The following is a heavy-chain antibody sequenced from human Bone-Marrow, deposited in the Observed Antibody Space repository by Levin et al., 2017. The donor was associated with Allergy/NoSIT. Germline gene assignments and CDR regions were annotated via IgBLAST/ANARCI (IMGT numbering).Heavy chain of an antibody. CDR3: VRDFYGMDV. V-gene: IGHV3-64*01. CDR2: IKTNGDST. Sequence: PGGSLRLSCAASGFIFINDYMHWVRQAPGKGLEYVSGIKTNGDSTYYAKSVEGRFTISRDDSKNTLYLQMGSLTTEDMAVYYCVRDFYGMDVWGQGTTVTVSS. J-gene: IGHJ6*02. CDR1: GFIFINDY.